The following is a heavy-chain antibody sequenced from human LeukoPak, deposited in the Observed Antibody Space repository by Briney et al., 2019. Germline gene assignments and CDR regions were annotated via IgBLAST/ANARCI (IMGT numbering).Heavy chain of an antibody. CDR2: INHSGST. D-gene: IGHD2/OR15-2a*01. CDR1: GGSFSGYY. J-gene: IGHJ4*02. CDR3: ERLLFTHNPNIDY. Sequence: SETLSLTCAVYGGSFSGYYWSWIRQPPGKGLEWIGEINHSGSTNYNPSLKSRVTISVDTSKNQFSLKLSSVTAADTAVYYCERLLFTHNPNIDYWGQGTLVTVSS. V-gene: IGHV4-34*01.